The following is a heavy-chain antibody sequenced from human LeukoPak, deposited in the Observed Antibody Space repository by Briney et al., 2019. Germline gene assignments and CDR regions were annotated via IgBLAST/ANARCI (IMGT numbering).Heavy chain of an antibody. CDR2: IYYSGST. CDR3: ARHYLYVDTPMAYFDS. Sequence: PSQTLSLTCPVSGGSISRYYWSWIRQPPGKGLEWIGYIYYSGSTNYSPSLKSRVTISVDTSKNQFSLKLRSVTAADTAMYYCARHYLYVDTPMAYFDSWGQGTLVTVSS. J-gene: IGHJ4*02. D-gene: IGHD5-18*01. CDR1: GGSISRYY. V-gene: IGHV4-59*08.